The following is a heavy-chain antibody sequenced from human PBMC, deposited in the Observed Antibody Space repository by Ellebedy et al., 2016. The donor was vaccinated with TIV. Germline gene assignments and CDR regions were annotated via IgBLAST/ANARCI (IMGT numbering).Heavy chain of an antibody. CDR3: AKRVTMVREVITYYHYAMDV. CDR2: LSASGGST. CDR1: GSNFNSYA. J-gene: IGHJ6*02. V-gene: IGHV3-23*01. D-gene: IGHD3-10*01. Sequence: PGGSLRLSCVVSGSNFNSYAMSWVRQAPGKGLGWVSSLSASGGSTYYADSVKGRFTISRDNSKNTMYLQMNSLRAEDTAVYYCAKRVTMVREVITYYHYAMDVWGQGTTVTVSS.